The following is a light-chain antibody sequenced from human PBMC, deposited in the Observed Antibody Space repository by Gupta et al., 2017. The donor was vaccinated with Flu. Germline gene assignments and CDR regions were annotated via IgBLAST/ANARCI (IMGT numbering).Light chain of an antibody. CDR1: QNIGNY. CDR2: AAS. CDR3: QQTYSNLWT. V-gene: IGKV1-39*01. J-gene: IGKJ1*01. Sequence: IKMTQSPSSLSASVGGSVTMTCRASQNIGNYLNWYQQKPGKAPKLLIYAASSLQSGVPSRFSGSGSVTDFTLTISSLQPEDFATYYCQQTYSNLWTFGQGTKVDIK.